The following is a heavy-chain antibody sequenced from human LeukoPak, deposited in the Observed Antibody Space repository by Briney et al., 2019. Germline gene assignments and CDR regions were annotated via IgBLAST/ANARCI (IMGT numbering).Heavy chain of an antibody. CDR3: VRGHDSFDY. CDR1: GFTFSDHY. CDR2: SRNKDHGYST. J-gene: IGHJ4*02. Sequence: GGSLRLSCAVSGFTFSDHYMDWVRQVAGKGLEWVGRSRNKDHGYSTEYAASVEGRVTISRDLSKNPLYLQMNSLKIEDTAIYYCVRGHDSFDYWGQGTLVTVSS. V-gene: IGHV3-72*01. D-gene: IGHD3-3*01.